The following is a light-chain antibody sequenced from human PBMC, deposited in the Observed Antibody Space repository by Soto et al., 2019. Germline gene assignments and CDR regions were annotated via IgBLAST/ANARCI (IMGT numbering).Light chain of an antibody. J-gene: IGKJ4*01. CDR3: QQSYSTLLT. CDR2: AAS. CDR1: QSISSY. Sequence: DIPMTQSPSSLSASGGDRVTITCRANQSISSYLNWYQQKPGKAPKLLIYAASSLQSGVPSRFSGSGSGTDFTLTISSLQPEDFATYYCQQSYSTLLTFGGGTKVEIK. V-gene: IGKV1-39*01.